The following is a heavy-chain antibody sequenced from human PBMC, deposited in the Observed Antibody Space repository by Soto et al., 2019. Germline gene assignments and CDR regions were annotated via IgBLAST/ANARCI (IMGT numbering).Heavy chain of an antibody. CDR3: AHTTSSSWYDDY. CDR1: GFSLSTSGVG. Sequence: QITLKESGPTLVKPTQTLTLTCTFSGFSLSTSGVGVGWIRQPPGEALEWIALIYWDDDKRYSPSLKSRLTITKDTSKNQVVLTMTNMDPVDTATYYCAHTTSSSWYDDYWGQGTLVTVSS. V-gene: IGHV2-5*02. D-gene: IGHD6-13*01. CDR2: IYWDDDK. J-gene: IGHJ4*02.